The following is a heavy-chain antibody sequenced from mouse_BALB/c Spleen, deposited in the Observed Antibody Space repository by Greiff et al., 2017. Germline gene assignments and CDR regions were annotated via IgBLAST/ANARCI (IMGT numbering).Heavy chain of an antibody. Sequence: QVQLQQSRAELAKPGASVKMSCKASGYTFTSYWMHWVKQRPGQGLEWIGYINPSTGYTEYNQKFKDKATLTADKSSSTAYMQLSSLTSEDSAVYYCAREGDYDAYAMDYWGQGTSVTVSS. D-gene: IGHD2-4*01. CDR3: AREGDYDAYAMDY. CDR2: INPSTGYT. CDR1: GYTFTSYW. V-gene: IGHV1-7*01. J-gene: IGHJ4*01.